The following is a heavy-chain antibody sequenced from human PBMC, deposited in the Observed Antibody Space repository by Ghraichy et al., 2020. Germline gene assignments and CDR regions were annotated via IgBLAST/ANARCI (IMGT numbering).Heavy chain of an antibody. D-gene: IGHD6-19*01. CDR2: INHSGST. V-gene: IGHV4-34*01. CDR1: GGSFSGYY. CDR3: ARGRVGRSGWYVFYDRPGKFDY. J-gene: IGHJ4*02. Sequence: SETLSLTCAVYGGSFSGYYWSWIRQPPGKGLEWIGEINHSGSTNYNPSLKSRVTISVDTSKNQFSLKLSSVTAADTAVYYCARGRVGRSGWYVFYDRPGKFDYWGQGTLVTVSS.